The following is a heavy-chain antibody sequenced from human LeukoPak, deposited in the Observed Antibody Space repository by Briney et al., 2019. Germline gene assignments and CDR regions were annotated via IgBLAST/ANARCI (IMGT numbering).Heavy chain of an antibody. CDR1: GYSFATYG. CDR3: AREWGHYYDA. CDR2: ISGYNGNT. V-gene: IGHV1-18*01. J-gene: IGHJ3*01. D-gene: IGHD3-16*01. Sequence: ASVKVSCKTSGYSFATYGITWVRLAPGQGLEWMGWISGYNGNTNYAQNLQGRVTMTTDTSTSTVYMELRSLRSDDTAVYYCAREWGHYYDAWGQGTMVTVSS.